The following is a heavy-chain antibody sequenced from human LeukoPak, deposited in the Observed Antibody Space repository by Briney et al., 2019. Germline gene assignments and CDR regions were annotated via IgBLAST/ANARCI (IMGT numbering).Heavy chain of an antibody. CDR1: GGSISSGSYY. CDR2: IYTSGST. D-gene: IGHD3-3*01. Sequence: SQTLSLTCTVSGGSISSGSYYWSWIRQPAGKGLEWIGRIYTSGSTNYNPSLKSRVTISVDTSENQFSLKLSSVTAADTAVYYCARDEGYYDFCFAHWGQGTLVTVSS. CDR3: ARDEGYYDFCFAH. J-gene: IGHJ5*02. V-gene: IGHV4-61*02.